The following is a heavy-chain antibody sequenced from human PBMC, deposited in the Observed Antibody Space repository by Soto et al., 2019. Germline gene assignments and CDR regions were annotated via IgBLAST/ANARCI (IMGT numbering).Heavy chain of an antibody. J-gene: IGHJ6*02. D-gene: IGHD3-3*01. CDR3: ARLRFLEWLYYYYGMDV. CDR1: GGSFSGYY. CDR2: INHSGST. V-gene: IGHV4-34*01. Sequence: PSETLSLTCAVYGGSFSGYYWSWIRQPPGKGLEWIGEINHSGSTNYNPSLESRVTISVDTSKNQFSLKLSSVTAADTAVYYCARLRFLEWLYYYYGMDVWGQGTTVT.